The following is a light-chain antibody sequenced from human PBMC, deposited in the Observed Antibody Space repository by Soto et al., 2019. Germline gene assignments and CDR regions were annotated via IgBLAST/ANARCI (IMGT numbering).Light chain of an antibody. CDR2: GAS. J-gene: IGKJ5*01. CDR3: QQYGTSEII. V-gene: IGKV3-20*01. CDR1: QSVTKNN. Sequence: EIVLTLSPGTLSLYPGERATLSCRASQSVTKNNLNWYQQKPGQAPRLLIYGASIRATGIPDRYSASGSGTDFTLTISRLEPEDFAVFFCQQYGTSEIIFGHGTRLEIK.